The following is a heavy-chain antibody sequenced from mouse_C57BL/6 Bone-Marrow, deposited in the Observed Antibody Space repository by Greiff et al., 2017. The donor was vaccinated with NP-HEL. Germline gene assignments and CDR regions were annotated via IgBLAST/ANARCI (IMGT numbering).Heavy chain of an antibody. Sequence: DVQLQESGPGLAKPSPTLSLSCSVTGYSITSDYWNWIRKFPGNNLEYMGYISYSGSTSYNPSLKSRISITRDTSKNQYYLQLNSGTTEDTATYYCARSPLWLRRNYYAMDYWGQGTSVTVTS. D-gene: IGHD2-2*01. CDR1: GYSITSDY. CDR3: ARSPLWLRRNYYAMDY. CDR2: ISYSGST. V-gene: IGHV3-8*01. J-gene: IGHJ4*01.